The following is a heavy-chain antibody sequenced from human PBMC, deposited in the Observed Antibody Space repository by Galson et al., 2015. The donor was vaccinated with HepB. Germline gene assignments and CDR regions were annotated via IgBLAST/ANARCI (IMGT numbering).Heavy chain of an antibody. D-gene: IGHD3-22*01. CDR1: GFTFSSYS. J-gene: IGHJ3*02. CDR3: AGLLLTRITMIVVAPNDAFDI. V-gene: IGHV3-21*04. Sequence: SLRLSCAASGFTFSSYSMNWVRQAPGKGLEWVSSISSSSSYIYYADSVKGRFTISRDNAKNSLYLQMNSLRAEDTAVYYCAGLLLTRITMIVVAPNDAFDILGQGTMVTVSS. CDR2: ISSSSSYI.